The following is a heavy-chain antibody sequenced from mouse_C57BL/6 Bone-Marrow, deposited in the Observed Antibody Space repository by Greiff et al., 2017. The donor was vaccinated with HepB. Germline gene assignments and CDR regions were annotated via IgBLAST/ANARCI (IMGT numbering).Heavy chain of an antibody. CDR3: ARRFYYGSSHWYFDV. D-gene: IGHD1-1*01. Sequence: QVHVKQSGPELVKPGASVKISCKASGYAFSSSWMNWVKQRPGKGLEWIGRIYPGDGDTNYNGKFKGKATLTADKSSSTAYMQLSSLTSEDSAVYFCARRFYYGSSHWYFDVWGTGTTVTVSS. CDR2: IYPGDGDT. J-gene: IGHJ1*03. V-gene: IGHV1-82*01. CDR1: GYAFSSSW.